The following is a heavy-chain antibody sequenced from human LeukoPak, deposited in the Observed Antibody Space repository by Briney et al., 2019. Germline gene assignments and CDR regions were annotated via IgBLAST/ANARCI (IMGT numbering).Heavy chain of an antibody. D-gene: IGHD4-17*01. J-gene: IGHJ4*02. V-gene: IGHV1-2*06. Sequence: GASVKVSCKASGYTFTGYHLHWVRQAPGHGLEWMGRINPNSGGTNYAQKFQGRVTMTRDTSISTAYMELSRLRSDDTAVYYCATPTFTVTTDMGRNWGQGTLVTVSS. CDR1: GYTFTGYH. CDR2: INPNSGGT. CDR3: ATPTFTVTTDMGRN.